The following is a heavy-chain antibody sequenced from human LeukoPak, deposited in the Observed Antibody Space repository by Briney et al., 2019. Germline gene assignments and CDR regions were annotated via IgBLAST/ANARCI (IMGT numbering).Heavy chain of an antibody. CDR2: ISYDGSNK. D-gene: IGHD1-1*01. J-gene: IGHJ6*02. Sequence: GGSLRLSCAASGFTFSSYGMHWVRQAPGKGLEWVAVISYDGSNKYYADSVKGRFTISRDNSKNTLYLQMNSLRAEDTAVYYCAKDQGRWTANYYYYYGMDVWGQGTTVTVSS. V-gene: IGHV3-30*18. CDR1: GFTFSSYG. CDR3: AKDQGRWTANYYYYYGMDV.